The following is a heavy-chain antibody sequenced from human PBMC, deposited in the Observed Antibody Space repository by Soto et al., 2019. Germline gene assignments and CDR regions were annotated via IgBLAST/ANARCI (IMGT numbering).Heavy chain of an antibody. D-gene: IGHD5-12*01. CDR3: ARDSGHGYDY. J-gene: IGHJ4*02. CDR2: ISAYNGNT. Sequence: ASVKVSCKASGYTFPNYGISWVRQAPGQGLEWMGWISAYNGNTNYEQKFKGRVTMTTDTTTSTAYMELRSLRSDDTAVYYCARDSGHGYDYWGQGTVVPVSS. V-gene: IGHV1-18*01. CDR1: GYTFPNYG.